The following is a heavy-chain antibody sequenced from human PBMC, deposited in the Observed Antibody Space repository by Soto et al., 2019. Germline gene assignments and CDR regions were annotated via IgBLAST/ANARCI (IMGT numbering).Heavy chain of an antibody. CDR1: GFTFSSYA. Sequence: EVQLLESGGDLIQPGGSLRLSCAASGFTFSSYAMSWVRQAPGKGLGWVSAISSSGGSTFYADSVKGRLTISRDNSRNTLYLQMNSLRAEDTAIYYCAKYQPMTQPRPYFEYWVQGTLVTVSS. D-gene: IGHD3-22*01. V-gene: IGHV3-23*01. CDR3: AKYQPMTQPRPYFEY. J-gene: IGHJ4*02. CDR2: ISSSGGST.